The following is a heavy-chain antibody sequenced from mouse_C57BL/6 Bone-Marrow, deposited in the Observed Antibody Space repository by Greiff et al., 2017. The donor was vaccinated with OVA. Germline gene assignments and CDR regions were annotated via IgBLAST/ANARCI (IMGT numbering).Heavy chain of an antibody. Sequence: EVQGVESGGGLVQPGGSLSLSCAASGFTFTDYYMSWVRQPPGKALEWLGFIRNKANGYTTEYSASVKGRFTISRDNSQSILYLQMNALRAEDSATYYCASSLYDYDAMDYWGQGTSVTVSS. V-gene: IGHV7-3*01. CDR1: GFTFTDYY. J-gene: IGHJ4*01. CDR2: IRNKANGYTT. CDR3: ASSLYDYDAMDY. D-gene: IGHD2-3*01.